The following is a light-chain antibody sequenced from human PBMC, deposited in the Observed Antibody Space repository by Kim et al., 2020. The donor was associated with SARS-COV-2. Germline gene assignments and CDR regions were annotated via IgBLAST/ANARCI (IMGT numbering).Light chain of an antibody. J-gene: IGLJ2*01. CDR3: AAWDDSLNGLV. V-gene: IGLV1-44*01. CDR1: TSNTGINT. CDR2: SNN. Sequence: GQWVTIYCSGGTSNTGINTVNRYQQLPGTAPKLLIFSNNQRPSGAPDRFSGSKFGPSASLAISGLQSEDEGDYFCAAWDDSLNGLVIGGGTKLTVL.